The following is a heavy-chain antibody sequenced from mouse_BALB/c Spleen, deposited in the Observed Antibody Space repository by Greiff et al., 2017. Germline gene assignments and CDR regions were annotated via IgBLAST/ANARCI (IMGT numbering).Heavy chain of an antibody. CDR3: ARQAITTVVASGFDY. D-gene: IGHD1-1*01. CDR1: GFAFSSYD. V-gene: IGHV5-12-1*01. Sequence: DVKLVESGGGLVKPGGSLKLSCAASGFAFSSYDMSWVRQTPEKRLEWVAYISSGGGSTYYPDTVKGRFTISRDNAKNTLYLQMSSLKSEDTAMYYGARQAITTVVASGFDYWGQGTTLTVSS. J-gene: IGHJ2*01. CDR2: ISSGGGST.